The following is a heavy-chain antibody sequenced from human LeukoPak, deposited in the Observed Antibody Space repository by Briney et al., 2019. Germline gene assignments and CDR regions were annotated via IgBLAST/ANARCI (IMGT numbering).Heavy chain of an antibody. CDR2: ISSSSSTI. CDR3: ARRPDYGGNTFDY. Sequence: GGSLRLSCAASGFTFSSYGMNWVRQAPGKGLEWVSYISSSSSTIYYADPVKGRFTISRDSAKNSVYLQMNSLRAEDTAVYHCARRPDYGGNTFDYWGQGTLVTVSS. D-gene: IGHD4-23*01. V-gene: IGHV3-48*01. CDR1: GFTFSSYG. J-gene: IGHJ4*02.